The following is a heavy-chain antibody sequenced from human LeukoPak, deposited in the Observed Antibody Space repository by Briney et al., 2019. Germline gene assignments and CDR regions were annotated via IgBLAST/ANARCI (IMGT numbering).Heavy chain of an antibody. J-gene: IGHJ4*02. Sequence: ASVKVSCKASGYTFTSYGISWWRQAPGQGLEGRGWFSAYNGNTNYAQKLKGRVTMTTDTSTSTAYMELRSLRSDDTAVYYCARDPTQYYYGSGSYPDYWGQGTLVTVSS. CDR3: ARDPTQYYYGSGSYPDY. D-gene: IGHD3-10*01. CDR2: FSAYNGNT. V-gene: IGHV1-18*04. CDR1: GYTFTSYG.